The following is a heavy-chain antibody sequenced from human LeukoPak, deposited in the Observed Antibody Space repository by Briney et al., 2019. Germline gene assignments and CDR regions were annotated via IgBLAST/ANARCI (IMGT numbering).Heavy chain of an antibody. Sequence: PGGSLRFSCAASGFTVSSNYMSWVRQAPGKGLEWVSVIYSGGSTYYADSVKGRFTISRDNAKNSLFLQLNTLRTEDTALYFCARDLHSGWPFSEFYYMDVWGKGTTVTVSS. J-gene: IGHJ6*03. CDR3: ARDLHSGWPFSEFYYMDV. CDR1: GFTVSSNY. V-gene: IGHV3-53*01. CDR2: IYSGGST. D-gene: IGHD6-19*01.